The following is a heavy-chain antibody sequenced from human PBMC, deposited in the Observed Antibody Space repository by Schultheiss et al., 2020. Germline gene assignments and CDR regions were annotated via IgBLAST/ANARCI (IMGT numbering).Heavy chain of an antibody. Sequence: LSLSCAASGFTFSSYGMHWVRQAPGKGLEWVAVISYDGSNKYYADSVKGRLTISRDNAKNTMYLQMNSLRAEDTAVYYCAKDPRARPLDPWGQGTLVTVSS. CDR3: AKDPRARPLDP. V-gene: IGHV3-30*12. CDR2: ISYDGSNK. CDR1: GFTFSSYG. J-gene: IGHJ5*02. D-gene: IGHD6-6*01.